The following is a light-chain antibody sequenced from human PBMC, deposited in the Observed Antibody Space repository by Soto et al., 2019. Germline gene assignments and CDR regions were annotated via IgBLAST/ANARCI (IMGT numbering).Light chain of an antibody. V-gene: IGKV3-20*01. Sequence: ESMLTQSPGTLSLSPGERATLSCRASQSVSTRYLAWYQQKPGQAPRLLIYGASIRATGIPDRFSGSGSGTDFTLTIRRLEPEDFAGYYCHQFGSSPPAFTFGQGTKLEI. J-gene: IGKJ2*01. CDR1: QSVSTRY. CDR3: HQFGSSPPAFT. CDR2: GAS.